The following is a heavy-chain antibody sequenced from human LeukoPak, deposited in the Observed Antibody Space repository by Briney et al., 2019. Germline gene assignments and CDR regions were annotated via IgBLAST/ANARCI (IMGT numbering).Heavy chain of an antibody. J-gene: IGHJ4*02. D-gene: IGHD4-23*01. Sequence: GGSLGLSCVASGFTFTSYSMNWVRQAPGKGLEWVSYIDSSSTTVLYADSVKGRFTISRDNSKNTLYLQMNSLRAEDTAVYYCAKDQYGGNPQYYFDYWGQGTLVTVSS. CDR3: AKDQYGGNPQYYFDY. CDR1: GFTFTSYS. CDR2: IDSSSTTV. V-gene: IGHV3-48*01.